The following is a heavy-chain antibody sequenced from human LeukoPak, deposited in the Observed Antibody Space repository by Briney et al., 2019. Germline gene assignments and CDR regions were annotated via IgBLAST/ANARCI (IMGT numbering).Heavy chain of an antibody. CDR2: IYHSVSI. Sequence: SESLSLTCTVTGFSISSGDYWCCIRPPPGQGLGWIGSIYHSVSIYYNPSLKSRVTISIDTSNNQLSLNLSSLTAADTAVYYCARERGDIEVLPAAPFDFWGQGTLVTVSS. CDR1: GFSISSGDY. J-gene: IGHJ4*02. CDR3: ARERGDIEVLPAAPFDF. D-gene: IGHD2-2*01. V-gene: IGHV4-38-2*02.